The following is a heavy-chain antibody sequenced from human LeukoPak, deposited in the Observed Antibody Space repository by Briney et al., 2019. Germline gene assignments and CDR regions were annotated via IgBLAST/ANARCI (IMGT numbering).Heavy chain of an antibody. CDR3: ANDPGRSY. V-gene: IGHV3-23*01. Sequence: PGGSLRLSCAASGFTFSSYAMGWVRQAPGKGLEWVSTISTSGITTYYADSVKGRFTISRDSSKNTLYLQMNSLRAEDTAVYYCANDPGRSYWGQGTLVTVSS. J-gene: IGHJ4*02. CDR1: GFTFSSYA. CDR2: ISTSGITT.